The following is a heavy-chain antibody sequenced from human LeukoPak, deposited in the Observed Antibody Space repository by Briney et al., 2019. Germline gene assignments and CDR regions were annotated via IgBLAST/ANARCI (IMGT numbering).Heavy chain of an antibody. D-gene: IGHD3-3*01. J-gene: IGHJ3*02. CDR1: GYTFTGYY. CDR3: ARYDFWSPTAFDI. V-gene: IGHV1-2*02. Sequence: ASVKVSCKASGYTFTGYYMHWVRQAPGQGLEWMGWINPNSGVTNYAQKFQGRVTMTRDTSISTAYMELSRLRSDDTAVYYCARYDFWSPTAFDIWGQGTMVTVSS. CDR2: INPNSGVT.